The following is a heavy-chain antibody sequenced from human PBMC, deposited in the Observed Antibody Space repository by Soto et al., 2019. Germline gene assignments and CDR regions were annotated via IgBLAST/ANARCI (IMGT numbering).Heavy chain of an antibody. Sequence: QVQLQESGPGLVKPSETLSLTCTVSGGSISSYYWSWIRHPPGKGLEWIGYVYDSGSTTYNPSLKSRVIIAVDTYKNQFSLKLNSVTAADTAGYYCAGDIRSGSYRFDYWGQGTLVTVSS. J-gene: IGHJ4*02. CDR1: GGSISSYY. V-gene: IGHV4-59*12. D-gene: IGHD1-26*01. CDR3: AGDIRSGSYRFDY. CDR2: VYDSGST.